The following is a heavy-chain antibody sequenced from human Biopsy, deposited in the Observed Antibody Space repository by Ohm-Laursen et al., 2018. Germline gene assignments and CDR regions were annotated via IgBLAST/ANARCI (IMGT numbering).Heavy chain of an antibody. Sequence: SETLSLTWTVSGGSISNNNYYWGWIRQPPGKGLVWIGSIFYRGSTHYKPSLKSRVNISVDTSKNQFSVKVNSVTAADTAVYYCARDYDTSGYYYVSWGQGTLVTVSS. V-gene: IGHV4-39*01. CDR1: GGSISNNNYY. CDR3: ARDYDTSGYYYVS. D-gene: IGHD3-22*01. CDR2: IFYRGST. J-gene: IGHJ5*02.